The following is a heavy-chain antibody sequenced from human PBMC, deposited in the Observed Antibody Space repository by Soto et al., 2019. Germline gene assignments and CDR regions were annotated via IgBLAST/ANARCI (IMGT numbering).Heavy chain of an antibody. CDR1: GFSIRNYW. J-gene: IGHJ4*02. CDR3: VRWHAPGSYEVY. CDR2: IKEDGSEK. V-gene: IGHV3-7*01. D-gene: IGHD3-10*01. Sequence: EVQLVESGGGLVQPGGSLRLSCAASGFSIRNYWMNWVRQAPGKGPEWVANIKEDGSEKYYADSVKGRFTISSDNAKNSMFLQMISLRAEDTSVCYCVRWHAPGSYEVYWGQGTLVTVCS.